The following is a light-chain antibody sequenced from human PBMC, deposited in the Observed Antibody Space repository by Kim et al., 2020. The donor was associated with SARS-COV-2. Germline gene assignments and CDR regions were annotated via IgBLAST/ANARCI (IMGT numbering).Light chain of an antibody. CDR2: GKN. CDR3: QSRDSSGNHVV. Sequence: SSELTQDPPMSVALGQTVRITCQGDSLRRYYASWYQQKPGQAPVLVIYGKNNRPSGIPDRFSGSNSGNTASLTITGAQAEDEADYYCQSRDSSGNHVVFGGGTQLTVL. V-gene: IGLV3-19*01. CDR1: SLRRYY. J-gene: IGLJ2*01.